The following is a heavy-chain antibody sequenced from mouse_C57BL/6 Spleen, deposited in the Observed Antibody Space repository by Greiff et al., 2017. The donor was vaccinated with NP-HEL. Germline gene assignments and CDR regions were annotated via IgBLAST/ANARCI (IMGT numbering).Heavy chain of an antibody. CDR2: ISSGSSTI. CDR1: GFTFSDYG. J-gene: IGHJ2*01. D-gene: IGHD2-1*01. CDR3: ASPGHYGNSYYFDY. V-gene: IGHV5-17*01. Sequence: EVKLQESGGGLVKPGGSLKLSCAASGFTFSDYGMHWVRQAPEKGLEWVAYISSGSSTIYYADTVKGRFTISRDNAKNTLFLQMTSLRSEDTAMYYCASPGHYGNSYYFDYWGQGTTLTVSS.